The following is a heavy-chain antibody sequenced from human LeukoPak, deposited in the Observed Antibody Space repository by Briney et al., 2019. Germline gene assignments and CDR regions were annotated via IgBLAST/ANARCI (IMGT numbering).Heavy chain of an antibody. V-gene: IGHV4-61*02. D-gene: IGHD6-13*01. J-gene: IGHJ6*03. Sequence: SETLSLTCTVSGDSISSGDYYWSWIRQPAGKGLEWIGRISSSGSTNYNPSLKSRVTISVDTSKNQFSLKLSSVTAADTAVYYCARGRELVRVYYYYYMDVWGKGTTVTVSS. CDR1: GDSISSGDYY. CDR3: ARGRELVRVYYYYYMDV. CDR2: ISSSGST.